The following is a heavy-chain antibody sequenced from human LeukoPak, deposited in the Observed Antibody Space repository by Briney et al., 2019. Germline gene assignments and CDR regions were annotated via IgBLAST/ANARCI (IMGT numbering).Heavy chain of an antibody. CDR1: GGSFSGYY. D-gene: IGHD2-21*01. CDR3: ARDSNDYFDY. V-gene: IGHV4-34*01. J-gene: IGHJ4*02. Sequence: PSETLSLTCAVYGGSFSGYYWSWIRQPPGKGLEWIGEINHSGSTNYNPSLKSRVTISVDTSKNQFSLKLSSVTAADTAVYYCARDSNDYFDYWGQGTLATVSS. CDR2: INHSGST.